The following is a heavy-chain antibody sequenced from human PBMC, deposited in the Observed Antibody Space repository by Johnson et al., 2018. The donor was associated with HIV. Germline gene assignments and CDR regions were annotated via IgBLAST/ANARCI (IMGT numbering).Heavy chain of an antibody. J-gene: IGHJ3*02. D-gene: IGHD5-18*01. Sequence: VQLMESGGGVVQPGGSLRLSCAASGFTFSNYGMHWVRQAPGKGLEWVAFIRYDGSNKYYADSVKGRFTISRDKSKKTLYLQMNSRRGEDTAVYYCATQVDTVMRIGSNAFDIWGQGTMVTVSS. CDR3: ATQVDTVMRIGSNAFDI. V-gene: IGHV3-30*02. CDR1: GFTFSNYG. CDR2: IRYDGSNK.